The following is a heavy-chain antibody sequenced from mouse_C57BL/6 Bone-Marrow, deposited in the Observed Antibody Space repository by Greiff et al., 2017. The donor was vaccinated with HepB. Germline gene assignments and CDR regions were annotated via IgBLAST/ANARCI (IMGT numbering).Heavy chain of an antibody. D-gene: IGHD1-1*01. CDR2: IYPGSGST. J-gene: IGHJ2*01. CDR3: ARNYGSSYFFDY. Sequence: QVQLQQPGAELVKPGASVKMSCKASGYTFTSYWITWVKQRPGQGLEWIGDIYPGSGSTNYNEKFKSKATLTVDTSSSTAYMQRSSLTSEDSAVYYCARNYGSSYFFDYWGQGTTLTVSS. V-gene: IGHV1-55*01. CDR1: GYTFTSYW.